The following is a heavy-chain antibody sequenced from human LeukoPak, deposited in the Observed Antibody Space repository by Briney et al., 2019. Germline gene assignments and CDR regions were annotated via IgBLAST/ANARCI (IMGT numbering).Heavy chain of an antibody. CDR2: IGGNGDDA. Sequence: GGSLRLSCAASGFWFSDYGINWVRQAPGKGLEWVSVIGGNGDDAFYADSVKGRFRISRDNSKNTVYLQMNSLRADDTAVYYCAKRDWPYYFDYWGQGTLLAVSS. V-gene: IGHV3-23*01. CDR1: GFWFSDYG. CDR3: AKRDWPYYFDY. D-gene: IGHD3/OR15-3a*01. J-gene: IGHJ4*02.